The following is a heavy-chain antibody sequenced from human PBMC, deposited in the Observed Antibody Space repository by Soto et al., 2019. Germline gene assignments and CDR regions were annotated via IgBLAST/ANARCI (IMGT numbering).Heavy chain of an antibody. CDR2: ISGSSSMI. D-gene: IGHD2-8*01. CDR1: GFTFSSYS. V-gene: IGHV3-48*01. CDR3: ARDLNPRQEMLYALLGY. J-gene: IGHJ4*02. Sequence: GESLKISCAASGFTFSSYSMNWVRQAPGKGLEWVSYISGSSSMIYYADSVKGRFTISRDNAKNSLYLQMNSLRAEDTAVYYCARDLNPRQEMLYALLGYWGQGTLVTVSS.